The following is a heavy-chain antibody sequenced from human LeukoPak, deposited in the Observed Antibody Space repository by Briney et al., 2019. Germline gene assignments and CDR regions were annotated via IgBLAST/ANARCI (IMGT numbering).Heavy chain of an antibody. V-gene: IGHV1-8*03. D-gene: IGHD6-19*01. CDR2: MSPNNGNT. Sequence: ASVKVSCKASGYTFTSYDINWVRQATGQGREWMGWMSPNNGNTGYAQKFQGRITISRDTSISTAYMELSSLRSEDTAVYYCARGLTARYSSGWLGSSGWFDPWGQGTLVTVSS. CDR1: GYTFTSYD. CDR3: ARGLTARYSSGWLGSSGWFDP. J-gene: IGHJ5*02.